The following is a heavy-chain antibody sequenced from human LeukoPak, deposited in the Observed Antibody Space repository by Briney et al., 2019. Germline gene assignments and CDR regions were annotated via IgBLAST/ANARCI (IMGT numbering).Heavy chain of an antibody. D-gene: IGHD4-11*01. V-gene: IGHV4-61*01. CDR3: ARGTVTTDYYYYYGMDV. CDR1: GGSVSSGNYY. J-gene: IGHJ6*02. Sequence: PSETLSLTCTVSGGSVSSGNYYWSWIRQPPGKGLEWIGNVYYSGSTNYNPSLKSRVTISVDTSKNQFSLKLSSVTAADTAVYYCARGTVTTDYYYYYGMDVWGQGTTVTVSS. CDR2: VYYSGST.